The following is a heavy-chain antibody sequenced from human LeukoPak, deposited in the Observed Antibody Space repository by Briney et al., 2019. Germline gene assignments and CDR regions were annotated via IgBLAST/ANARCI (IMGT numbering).Heavy chain of an antibody. Sequence: PSETLSLTCAVSGYSINNAHYWAWIRQPPGKGLEWIGNISQSAIASYNPSLKSRVTISLDTSNNHFSLDLRSVTAADTAVYFCARASVEHSIVAGDYFDCWGQGTLVTVSS. J-gene: IGHJ4*02. CDR1: GYSINNAHY. CDR2: ISQSAIA. V-gene: IGHV4-38-2*01. CDR3: ARASVEHSIVAGDYFDC. D-gene: IGHD2-15*01.